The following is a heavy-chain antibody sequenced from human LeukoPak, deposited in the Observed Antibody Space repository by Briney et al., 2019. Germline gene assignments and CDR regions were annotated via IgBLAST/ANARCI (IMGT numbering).Heavy chain of an antibody. V-gene: IGHV3-21*01. Sequence: GGSLRLSCAASGFTFSCYSMNWGRQAPGKGLEWVSSISSSSSYIYYADSVKGRFTISRDNAKNSLYLQMNSLRAEDTAAYYCARDDTHYGSSGSFYDAFDIWGQGTMVTVSS. D-gene: IGHD3-22*01. CDR3: ARDDTHYGSSGSFYDAFDI. CDR1: GFTFSCYS. CDR2: ISSSSSYI. J-gene: IGHJ3*02.